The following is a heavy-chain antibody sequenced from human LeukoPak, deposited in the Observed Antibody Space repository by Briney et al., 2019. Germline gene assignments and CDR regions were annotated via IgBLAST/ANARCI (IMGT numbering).Heavy chain of an antibody. CDR1: GFTFSNYA. D-gene: IGHD3-22*01. CDR2: ISGSGGST. J-gene: IGHJ4*02. Sequence: GGSLRLSCAASGFTFSNYAMSWVRQAPGKGLEWVSVISGSGGSTYYADSVKGRFTISRDNSKNTLYLQMNSLRAEDTAVYYCAKDFWHYYDSSGPSFDYWGQGTLVTVSS. CDR3: AKDFWHYYDSSGPSFDY. V-gene: IGHV3-23*01.